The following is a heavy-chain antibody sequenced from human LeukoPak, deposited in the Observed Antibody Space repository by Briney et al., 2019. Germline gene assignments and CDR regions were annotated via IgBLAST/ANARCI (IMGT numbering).Heavy chain of an antibody. CDR2: IRSNGDTA. J-gene: IGHJ4*02. CDR1: GFTFSSIA. V-gene: IGHV3-23*01. CDR3: VKGQELDDGVFDS. Sequence: GGSLRLSCAASGFTFSSIAMTWVRQAPGKVLEWVSTIRSNGDTAYNADSVRGRFAISRDNSKNGLFLQMNSLRVEDTARYYCVKGQELDDGVFDSWGQGTLVTVSS. D-gene: IGHD1-1*01.